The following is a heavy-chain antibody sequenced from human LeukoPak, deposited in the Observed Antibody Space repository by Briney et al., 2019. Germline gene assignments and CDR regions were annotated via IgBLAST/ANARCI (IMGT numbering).Heavy chain of an antibody. V-gene: IGHV4-4*07. J-gene: IGHJ4*02. Sequence: PSETLSLTCTVSGGSISSYYWSWIRQPAGKGLEWLGRIYTSGSTNYNPSLKSRVTISVDTSKNQFSLKLSSVTAADTAVYYCASRSVGSGWYYFDYWGQGTLVTVSS. CDR3: ASRSVGSGWYYFDY. CDR1: GGSISSYY. CDR2: IYTSGST. D-gene: IGHD6-19*01.